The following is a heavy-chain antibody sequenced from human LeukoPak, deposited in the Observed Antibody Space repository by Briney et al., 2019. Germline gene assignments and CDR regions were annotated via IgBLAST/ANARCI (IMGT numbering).Heavy chain of an antibody. CDR2: IYYTGNT. Sequence: SETLSLTCTVSGGSISGSPYYWDWIRQPPGKGLEWVGSIYYTGNTYYSPSLKSRVTMSVDTSKNQFSLSLSSVTAADTAVYYCARDFSGYDFGYWGQGTLVTVSS. D-gene: IGHD5-12*01. J-gene: IGHJ4*02. CDR3: ARDFSGYDFGY. CDR1: GGSISGSPYY. V-gene: IGHV4-39*07.